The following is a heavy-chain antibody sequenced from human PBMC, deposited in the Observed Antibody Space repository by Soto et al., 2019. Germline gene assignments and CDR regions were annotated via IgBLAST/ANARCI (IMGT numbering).Heavy chain of an antibody. D-gene: IGHD2-2*01. Sequence: RASVKVSCKASGGTFSSYAISWVRQAPGQGLEWMGGIIPIFGTANYAQKFQGRVTITADKSTSTAYMELSSLRSEDTAVYYCAREGNYCSSTSCYPTRAEYFQHWGQGTLVTVSS. CDR1: GGTFSSYA. CDR2: IIPIFGTA. CDR3: AREGNYCSSTSCYPTRAEYFQH. V-gene: IGHV1-69*06. J-gene: IGHJ1*01.